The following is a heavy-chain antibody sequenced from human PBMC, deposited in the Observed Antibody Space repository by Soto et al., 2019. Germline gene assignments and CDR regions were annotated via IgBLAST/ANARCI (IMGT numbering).Heavy chain of an antibody. V-gene: IGHV3-30*18. Sequence: PGVSLRLSCAASGFTFGSYAIHWVRQAPGKGLEWVAVISYDGSSRYYADSVKGRFTISRDNSKNTLYLQMNSLRTEDTAVYYCAKGGKWLVDPIDYWGKGPLVTVSS. J-gene: IGHJ4*02. CDR1: GFTFGSYA. CDR2: ISYDGSSR. CDR3: AKGGKWLVDPIDY. D-gene: IGHD6-19*01.